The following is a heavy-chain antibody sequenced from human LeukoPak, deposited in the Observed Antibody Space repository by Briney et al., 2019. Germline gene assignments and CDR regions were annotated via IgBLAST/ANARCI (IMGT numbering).Heavy chain of an antibody. Sequence: SETLSLTCTVSGGSISSYYWTWIRQSAGKGLEWIGRMYTSGSTKYSPSFESRVTMSGDASKNQFSLRLNSVTAADTAIYYCARIYSRGWSLDYWGPGTLVTVSS. CDR3: ARIYSRGWSLDY. CDR1: GGSISSYY. D-gene: IGHD6-19*01. V-gene: IGHV4-4*07. J-gene: IGHJ4*02. CDR2: MYTSGST.